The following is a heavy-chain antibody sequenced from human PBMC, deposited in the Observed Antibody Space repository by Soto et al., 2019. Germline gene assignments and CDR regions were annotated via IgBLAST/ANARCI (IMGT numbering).Heavy chain of an antibody. D-gene: IGHD2-2*01. CDR3: ARACSSNSCPKMYYYGLDV. CDR2: IIPIFGTA. Sequence: GASVKVSCKASGGTFSSYALSWVRQAPGQGLEWMGGIIPIFGTANYAQKFQGRVTTTADESTSTAYMELSSLRSEDTAVYYCARACSSNSCPKMYYYGLDVWGQGTTVTVSS. CDR1: GGTFSSYA. V-gene: IGHV1-69*13. J-gene: IGHJ6*02.